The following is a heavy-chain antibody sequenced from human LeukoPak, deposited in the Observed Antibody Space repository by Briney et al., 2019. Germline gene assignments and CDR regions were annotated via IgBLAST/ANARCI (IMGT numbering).Heavy chain of an antibody. CDR2: IYHSGST. Sequence: PSETLSLTCTVSGYSISSGYYWGWIRQPPGKGLEWIGSIYHSGSTYYNPSLKSRVTISVDTSKNQFSLKLSSVTAADTAVYYCARGLFRFDPWGQGTLVTVSS. V-gene: IGHV4-38-2*02. CDR1: GYSISSGYY. CDR3: ARGLFRFDP. J-gene: IGHJ5*02.